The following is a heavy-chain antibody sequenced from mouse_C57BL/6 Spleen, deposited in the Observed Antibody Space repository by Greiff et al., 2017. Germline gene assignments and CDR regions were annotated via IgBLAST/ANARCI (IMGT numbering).Heavy chain of an antibody. V-gene: IGHV3-6*01. J-gene: IGHJ3*01. Sequence: EVKLMESGPGLVKPSQSLSLTCSVTGYSITSGYYWNWIRQFPGNKLEWMGYISYDGSNNYNPSLKNRISITRDTSKNQFFLKLNSVTTEDTATYYCASSSSFAYWGQGTLVTVSA. CDR2: ISYDGSN. CDR1: GYSITSGYY. CDR3: ASSSSFAY.